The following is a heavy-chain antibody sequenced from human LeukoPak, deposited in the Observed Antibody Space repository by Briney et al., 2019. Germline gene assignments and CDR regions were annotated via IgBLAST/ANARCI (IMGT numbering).Heavy chain of an antibody. J-gene: IGHJ3*02. CDR1: GFTFSSYT. CDR2: IASTSYSI. CDR3: ARRLIVVVKEAFDI. V-gene: IGHV3-48*04. D-gene: IGHD2-15*01. Sequence: GGSLRLSCAASGFTFSSYTMNWVRQAPGKGLEWISYIASTSYSIYYSDSVRGRFTISRDNAKNTLYLQMNSLRAEDTAVYYCARRLIVVVKEAFDIWGQGTMVTVSS.